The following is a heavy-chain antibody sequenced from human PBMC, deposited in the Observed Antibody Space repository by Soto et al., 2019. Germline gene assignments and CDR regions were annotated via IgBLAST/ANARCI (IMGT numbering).Heavy chain of an antibody. J-gene: IGHJ4*02. V-gene: IGHV3-66*01. CDR3: ARDGTYNWV. CDR2: IYSGGAT. D-gene: IGHD1-1*01. Sequence: EVQLVESGGMLVQPGGSLRLSCAASGLTLSTSSMNWVRQAPGKGLEWVSLIYSGGATYYADSVKGRFTISRDNSKNTLYLQMNSLRAEDTAVYYCARDGTYNWVGGQGILVTVSS. CDR1: GLTLSTSS.